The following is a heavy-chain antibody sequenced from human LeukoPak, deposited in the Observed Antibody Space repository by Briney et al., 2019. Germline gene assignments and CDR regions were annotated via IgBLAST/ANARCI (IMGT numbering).Heavy chain of an antibody. Sequence: PSETLSLTCTVSGGSISSGSYYWSWIRQPAGKGLESIGRIYTSGSTNYNPSLKSRVTISVDTSKNQFSLKLSSVTAADTAVYYCARLIWEYSSGSYYYYYYMDVWGKGTTVTVSS. CDR2: IYTSGST. D-gene: IGHD6-19*01. CDR1: GGSISSGSYY. V-gene: IGHV4-61*02. J-gene: IGHJ6*03. CDR3: ARLIWEYSSGSYYYYYYMDV.